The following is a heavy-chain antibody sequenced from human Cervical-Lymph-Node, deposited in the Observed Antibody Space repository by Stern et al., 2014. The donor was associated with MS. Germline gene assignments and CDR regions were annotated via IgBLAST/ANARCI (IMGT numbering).Heavy chain of an antibody. CDR1: GFSLSTTGMC. J-gene: IGHJ4*02. V-gene: IGHV2-70*01. CDR3: VRARKGYYFDY. Sequence: QVTLRESGPALVKPTQTLTLTCTFSGFSLSTTGMCLSWIRQPPGKALEWLALLEWDGDKYYSTALKTRLTISKDTSKNQVVLTMTNMAPLDTATYFCVRARKGYYFDYWGQGIPVTVSS. D-gene: IGHD2-21*01. CDR2: LEWDGDK.